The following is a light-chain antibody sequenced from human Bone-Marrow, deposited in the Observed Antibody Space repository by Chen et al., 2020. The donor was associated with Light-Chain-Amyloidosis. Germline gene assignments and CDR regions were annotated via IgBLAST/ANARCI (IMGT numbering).Light chain of an antibody. CDR2: EVT. J-gene: IGLJ1*01. Sequence: QSALTQPASVSGSPGQSIPISCTGTRSDVGGDNHVSWYQQHPDKAPKLMIYEVTKRPSWVPDRFSGSKSDNTASLTSSGLQTEDEADYFCSAYTITNTLVFGSGTRVTVL. CDR1: RSDVGGDNH. V-gene: IGLV2-14*01. CDR3: SAYTITNTLV.